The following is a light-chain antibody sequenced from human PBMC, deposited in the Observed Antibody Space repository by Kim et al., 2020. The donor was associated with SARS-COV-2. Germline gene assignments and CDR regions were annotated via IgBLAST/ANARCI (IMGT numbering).Light chain of an antibody. CDR3: QQYDVLPFT. J-gene: IGKJ3*01. CDR2: EAS. V-gene: IGKV1-33*01. Sequence: SASVGDRVSITCHASQDIRHYLNWYQQKPGKAPKLLIYEASNLETGVPSRFSGSGSGTDFTFSISRLQPEDIATYYCQQYDVLPFTFGPGT. CDR1: QDIRHY.